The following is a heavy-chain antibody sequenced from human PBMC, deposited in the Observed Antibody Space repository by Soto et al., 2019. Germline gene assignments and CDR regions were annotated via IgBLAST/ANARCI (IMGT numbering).Heavy chain of an antibody. Sequence: GGSLRLSCAASGFTFSSYAMSWVRQAPGKGLEWVSAISGSGGSTYYADSVKGRFTISRDNSKNTLYLQMNSLRAEDTAVHYCAKDMDPAWIQLWLRADYWGQGTLVTVSS. CDR1: GFTFSSYA. D-gene: IGHD5-18*01. J-gene: IGHJ4*02. CDR3: AKDMDPAWIQLWLRADY. CDR2: ISGSGGST. V-gene: IGHV3-23*01.